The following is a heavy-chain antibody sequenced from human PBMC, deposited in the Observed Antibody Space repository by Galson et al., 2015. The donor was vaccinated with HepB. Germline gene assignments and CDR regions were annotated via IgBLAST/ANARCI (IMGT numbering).Heavy chain of an antibody. V-gene: IGHV1-24*01. CDR1: GYTLTELS. CDR2: FDPEDGET. J-gene: IGHJ4*02. Sequence: SVKVSCKVSGYTLTELSMHWVRQAPGKGLEWMGGFDPEDGETIYAQKFQGRVTMTEDTSTDTAYMELSSLRSEDTAVYYCATAFARITGTTHFDYWGQGTLVTVSS. D-gene: IGHD1-20*01. CDR3: ATAFARITGTTHFDY.